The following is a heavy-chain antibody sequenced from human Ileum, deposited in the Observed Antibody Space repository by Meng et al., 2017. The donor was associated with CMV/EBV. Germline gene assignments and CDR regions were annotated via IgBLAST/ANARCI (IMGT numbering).Heavy chain of an antibody. CDR2: IYNGGDSK. V-gene: IGHV3-23*03. Sequence: AGSLRLSCGASGFSFSAYPMAWVRQAPGKGLEWVSMIYNGGDSKYYGDSVKRRFTISRDNSRYALYLQMYNLRAEDTAIYYCAKVLSWYYFDYWGQGALVTVSS. CDR3: AKVLSWYYFDY. CDR1: GFSFSAYP. D-gene: IGHD6-13*01. J-gene: IGHJ4*02.